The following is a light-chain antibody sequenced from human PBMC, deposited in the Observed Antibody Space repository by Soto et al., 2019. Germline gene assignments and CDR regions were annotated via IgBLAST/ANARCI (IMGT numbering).Light chain of an antibody. CDR1: NNDIASYNL. V-gene: IGLV2-23*02. CDR3: CSYAGGGTWV. J-gene: IGLJ2*01. CDR2: EVY. Sequence: QSALTQPASVSGSPGQSITISCTGTNNDIASYNLVTWYLQHPGKAPKLIFYEVYKRPSGVSDRFSASKSGSTASLTISGLQVEDEADYYCCSYAGGGTWVFGGGTKLTVL.